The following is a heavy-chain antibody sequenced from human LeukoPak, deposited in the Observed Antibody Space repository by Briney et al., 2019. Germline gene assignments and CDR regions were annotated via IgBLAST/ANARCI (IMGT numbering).Heavy chain of an antibody. CDR3: TTIRPGY. Sequence: GGSLRLSCAAAAFTFSSYWIHSVRHVPGKGLVWVARIKDGGTTTNYADSVKGRFTISRDDAKNTLYLQMNRLRAEDTAVYYCTTIRPGYWGQGTLVTVSP. V-gene: IGHV3-74*01. CDR2: IKDGGTTT. J-gene: IGHJ4*02. CDR1: AFTFSSYW. D-gene: IGHD5-12*01.